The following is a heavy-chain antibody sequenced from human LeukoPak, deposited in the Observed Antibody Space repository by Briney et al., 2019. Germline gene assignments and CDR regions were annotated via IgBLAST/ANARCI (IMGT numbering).Heavy chain of an antibody. CDR1: GYTFTSYG. J-gene: IGHJ6*04. V-gene: IGHV1-18*04. CDR3: ARGAMVRGVTGMDV. Sequence: ASVKVSCKASGYTFTSYGISWARQAPGQGLEWMGWISAYNGNTNYAQKLQGRVTMTTDTSTSTAYMELRSLRSDDTAVYYCARGAMVRGVTGMDVWGKGTTVTVSS. D-gene: IGHD3-10*01. CDR2: ISAYNGNT.